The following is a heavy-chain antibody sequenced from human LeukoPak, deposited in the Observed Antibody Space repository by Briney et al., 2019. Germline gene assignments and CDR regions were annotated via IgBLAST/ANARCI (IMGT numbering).Heavy chain of an antibody. CDR1: GFTFSNHA. Sequence: GRSLRLSCAVSGFTFSNHAFHWVRQAPGEGLEWVAGISSDGGNKYYADSVKGRFTVSRDTSKNTLYLQMNSLRAEDTAVYYCAKTDTTMDYWGQGTLVTVSS. CDR3: AKTDTTMDY. V-gene: IGHV3-30-3*02. D-gene: IGHD1-1*01. J-gene: IGHJ4*02. CDR2: ISSDGGNK.